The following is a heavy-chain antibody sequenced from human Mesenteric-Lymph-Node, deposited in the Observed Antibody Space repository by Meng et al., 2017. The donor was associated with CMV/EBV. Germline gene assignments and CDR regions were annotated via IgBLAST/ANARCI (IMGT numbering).Heavy chain of an antibody. CDR3: ARDLAFHLEVPAPFDY. J-gene: IGHJ4*02. V-gene: IGHV1-69*10. D-gene: IGHD2-2*01. Sequence: SVKVSCKASGGTFSSYAISWVRQAPGQGLEWMGGIIPLLGIANYAQKFQGRVTITADKSTSTAYMELSSLRSEYTAVYYCARDLAFHLEVPAPFDYWGQGTLVTVSS. CDR2: IIPLLGIA. CDR1: GGTFSSYA.